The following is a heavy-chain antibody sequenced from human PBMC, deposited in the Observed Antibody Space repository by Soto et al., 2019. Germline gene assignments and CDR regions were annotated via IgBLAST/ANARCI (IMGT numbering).Heavy chain of an antibody. CDR3: AHRPAYDILTGPTYYYYGMDV. J-gene: IGHJ6*02. V-gene: IGHV2-5*05. CDR2: IYWDDGK. CDR1: GFSLSTSGVG. D-gene: IGHD3-9*01. Sequence: ESGPTLVNPTQTLTLTCTFSGFSLSTSGVGVAWIRQPPGKALEWLALIYWDDGKRYGPSLKTRLNITKDTSKNQVVLTLTNVDPVDTATCYCAHRPAYDILTGPTYYYYGMDVWGQGTTVTVSS.